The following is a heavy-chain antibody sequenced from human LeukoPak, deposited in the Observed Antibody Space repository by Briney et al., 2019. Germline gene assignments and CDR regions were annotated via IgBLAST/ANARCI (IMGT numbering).Heavy chain of an antibody. Sequence: GESLNISGNCSGYSFTSYWISWVRQMPGKGLEWMGRIDPSDSYTTYSVSFQGHVSIAADKSISTAYLQWSSLKASDTAMYYSARHFSQRLWFGELGYAMDVWGKGTTVTVSS. D-gene: IGHD3-10*01. CDR3: ARHFSQRLWFGELGYAMDV. V-gene: IGHV5-10-1*01. CDR1: GYSFTSYW. CDR2: IDPSDSYT. J-gene: IGHJ6*04.